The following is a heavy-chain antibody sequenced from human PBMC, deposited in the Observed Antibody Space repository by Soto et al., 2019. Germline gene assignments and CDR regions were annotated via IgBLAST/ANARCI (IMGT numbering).Heavy chain of an antibody. J-gene: IGHJ5*02. CDR3: AADPTMRGYFRFGP. D-gene: IGHD2-15*01. Sequence: QVQLVESGGGLVKPGGSLRLSCAASGIRFSDYYMSWIRQAPGKGLEGVPYINGGGGTINYPDSVRGRFTISRDNAKNSLYLQMNSLRAEDTALYYCAADPTMRGYFRFGPWGQGTLVTVSS. CDR1: GIRFSDYY. CDR2: INGGGGTI. V-gene: IGHV3-11*01.